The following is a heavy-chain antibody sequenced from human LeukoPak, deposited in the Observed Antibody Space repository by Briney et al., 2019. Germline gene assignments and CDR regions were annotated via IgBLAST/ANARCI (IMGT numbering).Heavy chain of an antibody. V-gene: IGHV4-34*01. CDR3: ARVNDFWSIDY. CDR1: GGSFSGYY. J-gene: IGHJ4*02. Sequence: SETLSLTCAVYGGSFSGYYWSWIRQPPGKGLEWIGEINHSGSTYYNPSLKSRVTISVDTSKNQFSLKLSSVTAADTAVYYCARVNDFWSIDYWGQGTLVTVSS. CDR2: INHSGST. D-gene: IGHD3-3*01.